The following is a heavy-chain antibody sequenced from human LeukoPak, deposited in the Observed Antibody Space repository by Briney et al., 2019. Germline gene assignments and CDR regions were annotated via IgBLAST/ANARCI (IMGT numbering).Heavy chain of an antibody. CDR1: GFTFSDYY. V-gene: IGHV3-11*04. Sequence: KPGGSLRLSCAASGFTFSDYYMSWIRQAPGKGLEWVSYISSSGSTIYYADSVKGRFTISRDNSKNTVYLQMNSLRDEDTAVYYCARDLLSLPHKYFDSWGQGTLVTVSS. CDR2: ISSSGSTI. CDR3: ARDLLSLPHKYFDS. D-gene: IGHD3-16*01. J-gene: IGHJ4*02.